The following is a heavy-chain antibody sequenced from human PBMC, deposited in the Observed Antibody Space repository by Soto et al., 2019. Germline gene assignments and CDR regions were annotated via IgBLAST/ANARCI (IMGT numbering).Heavy chain of an antibody. CDR2: ISAHNGNT. CDR1: GYGFTTYG. V-gene: IGHV1-18*01. Sequence: QVHLVQSGAEVKKPGASVKVSCKGSGYGFTTYGITWVRQAPGQGLEWMAWISAHNGNTNYAQKLQGRVTVTRDTSTRAAYMQMRRLGSDDTAVYYCARGRYGDYWGQGALVTVSS. D-gene: IGHD1-1*01. J-gene: IGHJ4*02. CDR3: ARGRYGDY.